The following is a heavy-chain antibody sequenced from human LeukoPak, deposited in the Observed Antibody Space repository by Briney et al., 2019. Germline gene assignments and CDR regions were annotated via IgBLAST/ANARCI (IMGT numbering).Heavy chain of an antibody. CDR2: IWYDGSHD. J-gene: IGHJ4*02. CDR1: GFTFSHYA. CDR3: AKEGDYCSSSGCHKRGIDY. D-gene: IGHD2-2*01. Sequence: TGTSLRLSCAASGFTFSHYAMHWVRQAPGKGLEWVAVIWYDGSHDTYTDSVKGRSTVSRDNFKNVLHLQMNSLRVEDTAAYYCAKEGDYCSSSGCHKRGIDYWGQGTLVTVSS. V-gene: IGHV3-33*06.